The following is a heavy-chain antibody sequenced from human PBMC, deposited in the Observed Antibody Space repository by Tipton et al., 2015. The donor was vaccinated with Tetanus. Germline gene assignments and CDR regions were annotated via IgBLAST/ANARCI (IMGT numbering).Heavy chain of an antibody. J-gene: IGHJ5*02. Sequence: TLSLTCAVSGGSISSGGYSWSWIRQPPGKGLEWIGYIYHSGSTYYNPSLKSRVTISVDRSKNQFSLKLSSVTAADTAVYYCARGTRGGDWFGPWGQGTLVTVSS. CDR1: GGSISSGGYS. CDR2: IYHSGST. CDR3: ARGTRGGDWFGP. V-gene: IGHV4-30-2*01. D-gene: IGHD3-16*01.